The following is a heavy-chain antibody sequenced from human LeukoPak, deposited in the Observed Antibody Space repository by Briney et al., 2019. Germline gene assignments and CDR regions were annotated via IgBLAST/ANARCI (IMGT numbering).Heavy chain of an antibody. Sequence: GGSLRFSCAASGFTVSSNYMSWVRQAPGKGLEWVSVIYSGGSTYYADSVKGRFTISRDNSKNTLYLQMNSLRAEDTAVYYCARVRYSYGFLSYYGMDVWGQGTTVTVSS. V-gene: IGHV3-66*01. CDR3: ARVRYSYGFLSYYGMDV. CDR1: GFTVSSNY. CDR2: IYSGGST. D-gene: IGHD5-18*01. J-gene: IGHJ6*02.